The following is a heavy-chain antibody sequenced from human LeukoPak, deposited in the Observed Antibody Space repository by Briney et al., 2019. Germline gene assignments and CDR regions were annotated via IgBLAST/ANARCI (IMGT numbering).Heavy chain of an antibody. J-gene: IGHJ5*02. Sequence: PSGTLSLTCAVSGGSISSSNWWSWVRQPPGKGLEWIGEIYHSGSTNYNPSLKSRVTISVDKSKNQFSLRLSSVTAADTAVYYCARHLRYYYGSGSRPEYNWFDPWGQGTLVTVSS. CDR2: IYHSGST. CDR3: ARHLRYYYGSGSRPEYNWFDP. D-gene: IGHD3-10*01. CDR1: GGSISSSNW. V-gene: IGHV4-4*02.